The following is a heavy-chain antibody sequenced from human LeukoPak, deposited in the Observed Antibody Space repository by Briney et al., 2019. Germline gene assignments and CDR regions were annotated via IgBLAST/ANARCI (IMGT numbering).Heavy chain of an antibody. Sequence: GESLKISCKGSGYGFTSYWIGWVRQMRGKGREWIGSIYPGDSDTRYSPSFQGQGSISADKSISTAYLQWSSLKASDTAMYYCARGSLVVVAAGWFDPWGQGTLVTVSS. V-gene: IGHV5-51*01. CDR2: IYPGDSDT. CDR3: ARGSLVVVAAGWFDP. D-gene: IGHD2-15*01. CDR1: GYGFTSYW. J-gene: IGHJ5*02.